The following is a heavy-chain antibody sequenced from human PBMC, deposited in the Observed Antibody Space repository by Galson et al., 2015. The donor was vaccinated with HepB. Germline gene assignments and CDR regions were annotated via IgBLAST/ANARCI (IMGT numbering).Heavy chain of an antibody. CDR3: ARGGFIVGAKGYFDY. Sequence: SLRLSCAASGFTFSSYSMNWVRQAPGKGLEWVSYISSSSSTIYYADSVKGRFTISRDNAKNSLYLQMNSLRAEDTAVYYCARGGFIVGAKGYFDYWGQGTLVTVSS. V-gene: IGHV3-48*04. CDR2: ISSSSSTI. J-gene: IGHJ4*02. CDR1: GFTFSSYS. D-gene: IGHD1-26*01.